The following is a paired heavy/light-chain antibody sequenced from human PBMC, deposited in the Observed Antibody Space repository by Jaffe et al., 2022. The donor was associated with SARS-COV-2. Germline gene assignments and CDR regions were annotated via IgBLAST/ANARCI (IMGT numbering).Light chain of an antibody. J-gene: IGLJ2*01. CDR1: SSDVGDYNF. Sequence: QSALTQPASVSGSPGQSISISCTGTSSDVGDYNFVSWYQQLPGKAPKLMIYDVSNRPSGVSNRFSGSKSGNTASLTISGLQAEDEADFYCSSYARNSTLLFGGGTKLTVL. CDR3: SSYARNSTLL. V-gene: IGLV2-14*01. CDR2: DVS.
Heavy chain of an antibody. CDR1: GFTFSNYA. Sequence: QVQLVESGGGVVLPGRSLRLSCAASGFTFSNYAMHWVRQAPGRGLEWVAIVSYDGRHKYYQDSVKGRFTISRDNSKNTLYVQMNSLRAEDTAVYYCARAGSGWTGDYWGQGTLVTVSS. D-gene: IGHD6-19*01. CDR2: VSYDGRHK. J-gene: IGHJ4*02. CDR3: ARAGSGWTGDY. V-gene: IGHV3-30*04.